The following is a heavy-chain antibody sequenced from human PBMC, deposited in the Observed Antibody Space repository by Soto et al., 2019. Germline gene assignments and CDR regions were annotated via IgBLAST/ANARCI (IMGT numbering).Heavy chain of an antibody. V-gene: IGHV3-33*01. CDR2: IWYDGSNK. Sequence: GGSLRLSCAASGFTFSSYGMHWVRQAPGKGLEWVAVIWYDGSNKYYADSVKGRFTISRDNSKNTLYLQMNSLRAEDTAVYYCARESIVVVPAAMGEYYGMDVWGQGTTVTVSS. J-gene: IGHJ6*02. D-gene: IGHD2-2*01. CDR1: GFTFSSYG. CDR3: ARESIVVVPAAMGEYYGMDV.